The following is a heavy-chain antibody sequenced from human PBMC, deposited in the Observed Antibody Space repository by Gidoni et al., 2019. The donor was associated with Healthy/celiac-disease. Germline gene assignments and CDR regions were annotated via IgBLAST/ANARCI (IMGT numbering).Heavy chain of an antibody. J-gene: IGHJ6*02. Sequence: EVQLVASGGGLVQPGGSLRLSCAASGFTFGSSWMHWFRQAPGKGLVWVSRINSDGSSTSYADSVKGRFTISRDNAKNTLYLQMNSLRAEDTAVYYCARGVALYDFWSGYSSLLGMDVWGQGTTVTVSS. D-gene: IGHD3-3*01. CDR2: INSDGSST. CDR1: GFTFGSSW. V-gene: IGHV3-74*01. CDR3: ARGVALYDFWSGYSSLLGMDV.